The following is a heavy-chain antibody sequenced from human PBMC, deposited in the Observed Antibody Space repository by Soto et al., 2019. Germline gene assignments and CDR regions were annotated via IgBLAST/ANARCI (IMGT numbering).Heavy chain of an antibody. D-gene: IGHD3-10*01. V-gene: IGHV4-30-2*01. J-gene: IGHJ6*02. CDR2: IYHSGST. Sequence: SETPSLTCAVSGGSISSGGYSWSWIRQPPGKGLEWIGYIYHSGSTYYNPSLKSRVTISVDRSKNQFSLKLSSVTAADTAVYYCARVTMVRGVTYYYYGMDVWGQGTTVTVSS. CDR1: GGSISSGGYS. CDR3: ARVTMVRGVTYYYYGMDV.